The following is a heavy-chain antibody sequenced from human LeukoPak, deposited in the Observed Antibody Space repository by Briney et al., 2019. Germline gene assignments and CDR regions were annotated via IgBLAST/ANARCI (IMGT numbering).Heavy chain of an antibody. Sequence: PSETLSLTYAVYGGSFSGYYWSWIRQPPGKGLEWIGEINHSGSTNYNPSLQSRVTISVDTSKNQFSLKLTSVTAADTAVYYCARLYDSSGYGGWFDPWGQGTLVTVSS. CDR1: GGSFSGYY. D-gene: IGHD3-22*01. CDR3: ARLYDSSGYGGWFDP. V-gene: IGHV4-34*01. CDR2: INHSGST. J-gene: IGHJ5*02.